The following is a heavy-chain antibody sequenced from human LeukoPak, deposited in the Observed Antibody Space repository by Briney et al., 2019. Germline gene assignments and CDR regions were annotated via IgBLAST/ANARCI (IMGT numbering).Heavy chain of an antibody. CDR3: ASSGVAAAGTEYFDY. CDR1: GGSISSGSYY. CDR2: IYTSGST. J-gene: IGHJ4*02. D-gene: IGHD6-13*01. V-gene: IGHV4-61*02. Sequence: SETLSLTCTVSGGSISSGSYYWSWIRQPAGKGLEWIGRIYTSGSTNYNPSLKSRVTISVDTSKNQFSLKLSSVTAADTAVYYCASSGVAAAGTEYFDYWGQGTLVTVSS.